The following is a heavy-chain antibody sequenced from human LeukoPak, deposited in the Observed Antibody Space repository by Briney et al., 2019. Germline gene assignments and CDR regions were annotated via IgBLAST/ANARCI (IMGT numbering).Heavy chain of an antibody. J-gene: IGHJ6*03. Sequence: GASVKVSCKASGYTFTGYYMHWVRQAPGQGLEWMGWINPNSGGTNYAQKFQGRVTMTRDTSISTAYMELSRLRSDDTAVYYCARVVRIFGGALYSSNHYYYYYMDVWGKGTTVTVSS. CDR3: ARVVRIFGGALYSSNHYYYYYMDV. CDR1: GYTFTGYY. CDR2: INPNSGGT. D-gene: IGHD6-13*01. V-gene: IGHV1-2*02.